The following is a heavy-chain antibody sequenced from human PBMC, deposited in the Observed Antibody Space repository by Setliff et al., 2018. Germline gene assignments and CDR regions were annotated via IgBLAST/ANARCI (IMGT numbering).Heavy chain of an antibody. D-gene: IGHD6-19*01. V-gene: IGHV3-72*01. J-gene: IGHJ4*02. Sequence: GGSLRLSCVGSGFIFSYNYMDWVRQAPGKGLEWVGRIRVKADSYSTDYAASVQGRFTVSRDDAKNSLYLQMNSLKTEDTAVYYCTTAGPSRIAVAGTDYWGQGTLVTVS. CDR2: IRVKADSYST. CDR3: TTAGPSRIAVAGTDY. CDR1: GFIFSYNY.